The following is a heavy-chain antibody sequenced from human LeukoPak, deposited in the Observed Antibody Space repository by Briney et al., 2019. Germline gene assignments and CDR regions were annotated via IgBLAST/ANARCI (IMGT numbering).Heavy chain of an antibody. Sequence: GASVKVSCKASGYSFPNYGINWVRQAPGQGLEWMGWISAYNGNTNYAQKLQGRVTMTTDTSTSTAYMELRSLRSDDTAVYYCARDDYGDYSIAFDIWGQGTMVTVSS. CDR3: ARDDYGDYSIAFDI. J-gene: IGHJ3*02. CDR1: GYSFPNYG. D-gene: IGHD4-17*01. CDR2: ISAYNGNT. V-gene: IGHV1-18*01.